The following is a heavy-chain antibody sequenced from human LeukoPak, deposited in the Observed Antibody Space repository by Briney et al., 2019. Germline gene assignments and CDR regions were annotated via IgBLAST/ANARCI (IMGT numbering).Heavy chain of an antibody. CDR1: GDSIPSAGYF. V-gene: IGHV4-31*03. J-gene: IGHJ6*03. D-gene: IGHD5-24*01. CDR3: ARDANDGYGGYMDV. Sequence: PQTLSLTCTVSGDSIPSAGYFWNWIRQHPGKGLEWIGYIYNSGSTSYNPSLKSRISISIDASKNQFSLRLSSVTAADTAVYYCARDANDGYGGYMDVWGQGTTVTVSS. CDR2: IYNSGST.